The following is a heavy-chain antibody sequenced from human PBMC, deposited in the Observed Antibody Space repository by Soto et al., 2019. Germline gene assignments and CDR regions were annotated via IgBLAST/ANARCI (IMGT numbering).Heavy chain of an antibody. J-gene: IGHJ4*02. CDR3: ASRYGNGTFHYFEN. Sequence: QVQLVQSGAEVKKPGSSVKISCKAAGGTVTDFTISWVRQAPGQGLERMGRIIPVLGASHYAGKVQDIVTITTDKDKRTAYLELSSPRSDDTAVYYCASRYGNGTFHYFENWGQGTQVTVSS. V-gene: IGHV1-69*08. CDR2: IIPVLGAS. CDR1: GGTVTDFT. D-gene: IGHD1-7*01.